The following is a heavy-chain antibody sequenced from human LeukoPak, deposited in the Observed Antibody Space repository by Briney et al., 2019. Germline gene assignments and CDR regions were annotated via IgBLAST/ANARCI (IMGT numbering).Heavy chain of an antibody. CDR3: ARDQFGE. Sequence: SETLSLTCTVSGYSISSGYYWGWIRQPPGKGLEWIGSIYHSGSTYYNPSLKSRVTISVDTSKNQFSLKLSSVTAADTAVYYCARDQFGEWGQGTLVTVSS. V-gene: IGHV4-38-2*02. CDR2: IYHSGST. J-gene: IGHJ4*02. D-gene: IGHD3-10*01. CDR1: GYSISSGYY.